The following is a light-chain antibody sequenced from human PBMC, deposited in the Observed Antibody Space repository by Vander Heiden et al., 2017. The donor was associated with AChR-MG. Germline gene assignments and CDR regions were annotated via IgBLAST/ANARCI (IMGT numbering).Light chain of an antibody. J-gene: IGKJ3*01. CDR2: KAS. CDR1: HSISNW. Sequence: DIQMTQSPSTLSASVRDRVTITCRASHSISNWLAWYQQRPGKAPKLLIYKASSLESGVPSRFSGSGSGTEFTLTISSLQPDDFATYYCQQYNSYPFTFGHGTKVDIK. CDR3: QQYNSYPFT. V-gene: IGKV1-5*03.